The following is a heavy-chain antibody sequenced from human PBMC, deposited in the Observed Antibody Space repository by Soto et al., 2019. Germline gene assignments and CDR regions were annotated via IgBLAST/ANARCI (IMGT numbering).Heavy chain of an antibody. J-gene: IGHJ6*02. CDR2: INPNSGGT. D-gene: IGHD5-18*01. V-gene: IGHV1-2*04. CDR1: GYTFTGYY. Sequence: GASVKVFCKASGYTFTGYYMHWVRQAPGQGLEWMGWINPNSGGTNYAQKFQGWVTMTRDTSISTACMELSRLRSDDTAVYYCARVKVDTAMDGMDVWGQGTTVTVSS. CDR3: ARVKVDTAMDGMDV.